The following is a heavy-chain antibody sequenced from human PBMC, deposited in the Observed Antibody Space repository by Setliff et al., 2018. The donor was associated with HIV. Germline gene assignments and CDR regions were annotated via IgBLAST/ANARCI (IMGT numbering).Heavy chain of an antibody. CDR1: GGSFSGFY. CDR3: ARGFSGDYLFTGYLDV. CDR2: INHSRRT. V-gene: IGHV4-34*01. J-gene: IGHJ6*03. D-gene: IGHD3-22*01. Sequence: SETLSLTCAVYGGSFSGFYWNWIRQAPGKGLEWIGEINHSRRTKYNPSLKSRVTISVDTSKNHLSLKLSSVPASDTAFYYCARGFSGDYLFTGYLDVWCKGTTVTVSS.